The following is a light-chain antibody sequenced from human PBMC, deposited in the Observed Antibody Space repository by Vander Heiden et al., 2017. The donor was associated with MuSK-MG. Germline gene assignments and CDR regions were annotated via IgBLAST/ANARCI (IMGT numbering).Light chain of an antibody. CDR1: QSVSSN. CDR3: QQDNNWPLT. CDR2: GAS. V-gene: IGKV3-15*01. Sequence: EIVMTQSPATLSVSPGERATLSCRAGQSVSSNLAWYQQKPGQAPRLLIYGASTRATGIPARFSGSGSGTEFTLTISSLQSEDFAVYYCQQDNNWPLTFGGGTKVEIK. J-gene: IGKJ4*01.